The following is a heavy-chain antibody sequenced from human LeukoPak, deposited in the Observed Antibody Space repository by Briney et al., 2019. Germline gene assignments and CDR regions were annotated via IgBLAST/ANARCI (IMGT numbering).Heavy chain of an antibody. J-gene: IGHJ3*02. CDR3: AREGMAKRRAFDI. Sequence: GGSLRLSCAASGLTASSNYMSWVRQAPGKGLEWVSVIYSDDRTYYADSVKGRFTISRHTSKKTLYLQMNSLRAEDTAVYYCAREGMAKRRAFDIWGQGTVVTVSS. V-gene: IGHV3-53*04. CDR2: IYSDDRT. CDR1: GLTASSNY. D-gene: IGHD2-8*01.